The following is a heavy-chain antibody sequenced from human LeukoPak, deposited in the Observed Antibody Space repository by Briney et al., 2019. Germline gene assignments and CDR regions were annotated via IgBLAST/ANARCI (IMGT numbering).Heavy chain of an antibody. CDR1: GGSISSSSYY. Sequence: PSETLSLTCTVSGGSISSSSYYWGWIRQPPGKGLEWIGRIYTSGSTNYNPSLKSRVTISVDTSKNQFSLKLSSVTAADTAVYYCARGAYFDWLYRLDYWGQGTLVTVSS. CDR2: IYTSGST. J-gene: IGHJ4*02. D-gene: IGHD3-9*01. CDR3: ARGAYFDWLYRLDY. V-gene: IGHV4-39*07.